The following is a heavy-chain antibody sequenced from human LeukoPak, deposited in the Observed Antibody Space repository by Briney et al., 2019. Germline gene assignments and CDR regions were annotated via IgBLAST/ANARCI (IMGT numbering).Heavy chain of an antibody. CDR2: INPSGGST. CDR3: ARGIRYSSSWALRGPGKSQGY. V-gene: IGHV1-46*01. Sequence: ASVKVSCKASGYTFTSYYMHWVRQAPGQGLEWMGIINPSGGSTSYAQKFQGRVTMTRDTSTSTVYMELSSLRSEDTAVYYCARGIRYSSSWALRGPGKSQGYWGQGTLVTVSS. D-gene: IGHD6-13*01. J-gene: IGHJ4*02. CDR1: GYTFTSYY.